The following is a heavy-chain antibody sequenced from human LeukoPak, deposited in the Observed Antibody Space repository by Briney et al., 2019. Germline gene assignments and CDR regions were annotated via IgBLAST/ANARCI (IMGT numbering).Heavy chain of an antibody. J-gene: IGHJ4*02. CDR1: RFTFSSYA. V-gene: IGHV3-23*01. D-gene: IGHD3-22*01. CDR3: AKARGTVVPPFDY. Sequence: GGSLRLSCAASRFTFSSYAMSWVRQAPGQGLEWVSGISGSAGSTYYADSVKGRFTISRDNSKNTLYLQMNSLRAEDTAVYYCAKARGTVVPPFDYWGQGTLVTVSS. CDR2: ISGSAGST.